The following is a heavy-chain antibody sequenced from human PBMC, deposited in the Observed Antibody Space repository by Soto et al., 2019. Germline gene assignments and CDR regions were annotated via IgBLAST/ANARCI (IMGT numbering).Heavy chain of an antibody. CDR3: AADVGGYIYSYGPDY. Sequence: ASVKVSCKASGFTFSSSAVHWVRQARGHRLEWIGWIVVGNSNTNYARGLQERVTITRDMSTSTAYMELSGLRSEDTAVYYCAADVGGYIYSYGPDYWGQGTLVTVSS. V-gene: IGHV1-58*01. CDR2: IVVGNSNT. CDR1: GFTFSSSA. J-gene: IGHJ4*02. D-gene: IGHD5-18*01.